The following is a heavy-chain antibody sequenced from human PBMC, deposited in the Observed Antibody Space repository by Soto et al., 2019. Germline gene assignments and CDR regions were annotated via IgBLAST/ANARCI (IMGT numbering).Heavy chain of an antibody. V-gene: IGHV3-23*01. CDR2: ISGSGGST. CDR1: GFTFSSYA. J-gene: IGHJ3*02. CDR3: AKLRANMIQSAFDI. Sequence: GGSLRLSGAASGFTFSSYAMSWVRRAPGKGLEWVSAISGSGGSTNYADSVKGRFTISRDNSKNTLYLQMNSLRAEDTAVYYCAKLRANMIQSAFDIWGQGTMVTVSS. D-gene: IGHD3-22*01.